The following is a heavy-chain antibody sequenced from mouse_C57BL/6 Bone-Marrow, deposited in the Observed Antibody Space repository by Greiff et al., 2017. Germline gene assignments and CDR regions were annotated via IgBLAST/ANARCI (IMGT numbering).Heavy chain of an antibody. CDR3: ARLEYDGSSGSWYFDV. CDR1: GYTFTSYD. CDR2: IYPRDGST. D-gene: IGHD1-1*01. J-gene: IGHJ1*03. V-gene: IGHV1-85*01. Sequence: VQLQQSGPELVKPGASVKLSCKASGYTFTSYDINWVKQRPGQGLEWIGWIYPRDGSTKYNEKFKGKATLTVDTSSSTAYMELHSLTSEDSSVYFCARLEYDGSSGSWYFDVCGTGTTVTGSS.